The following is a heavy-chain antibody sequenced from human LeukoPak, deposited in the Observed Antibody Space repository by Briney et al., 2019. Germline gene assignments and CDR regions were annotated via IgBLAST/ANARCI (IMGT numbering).Heavy chain of an antibody. CDR3: AGDLGRFLEWLQV. J-gene: IGHJ6*02. D-gene: IGHD3-3*01. CDR2: IWYDGSNK. Sequence: GGSLRLSCAASGFTFSSYGMHWVRQAPGKGLEWVAVIWYDGSNKYYADSVKGRFTISRDNSKNTLYLRMNSLRAEDTAVYYCAGDLGRFLEWLQVWGQGTTVTVSS. V-gene: IGHV3-33*01. CDR1: GFTFSSYG.